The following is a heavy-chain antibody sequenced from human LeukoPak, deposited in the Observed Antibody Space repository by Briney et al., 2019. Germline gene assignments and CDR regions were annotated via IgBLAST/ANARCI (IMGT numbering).Heavy chain of an antibody. Sequence: GASVKVSCKASGYTFICYYMHWVRQAPGQGLEWMGWINPNSGGTNYAQKFQGRVTMTRDTSISTAYMELSRLRSDDTAVYYCARAGKLMIAMVRGALASKKGFDIWGQGTMVTVSS. J-gene: IGHJ3*02. CDR2: INPNSGGT. CDR1: GYTFICYY. D-gene: IGHD3-10*01. CDR3: ARAGKLMIAMVRGALASKKGFDI. V-gene: IGHV1-2*02.